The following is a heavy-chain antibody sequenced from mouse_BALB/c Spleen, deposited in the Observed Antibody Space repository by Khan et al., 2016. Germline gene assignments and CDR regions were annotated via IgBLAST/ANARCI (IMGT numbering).Heavy chain of an antibody. D-gene: IGHD1-1*01. V-gene: IGHV9-3-1*01. CDR2: INTYSGES. J-gene: IGHJ1*01. Sequence: QIQLVQSGPELKKPGKTVKISCKASGYTFTNYGMNWVKQAPGKGLKWMGWINTYSGESTYADDFKGRFAFSLETSANTAYLQINNLKNEDTATYFCARYRYYYGSSRYFDVWGAGTTCTVSS. CDR3: ARYRYYYGSSRYFDV. CDR1: GYTFTNYG.